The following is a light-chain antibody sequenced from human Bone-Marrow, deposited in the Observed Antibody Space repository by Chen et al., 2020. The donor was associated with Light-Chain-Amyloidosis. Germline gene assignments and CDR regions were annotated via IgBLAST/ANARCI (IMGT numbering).Light chain of an antibody. J-gene: IGLJ3*02. CDR3: QVWDRSSDRPV. V-gene: IGLV3-21*02. Sequence: SYVLTQPPSVSVVPGQTATFACGGNNIGSTSVHWYHQTPGQAPLLVVYDDSDRPSGIPERLSGSNSGNTATLTISRVEAGDEADYYCQVWDRSSDRPVFGGGTKLTVL. CDR2: DDS. CDR1: NIGSTS.